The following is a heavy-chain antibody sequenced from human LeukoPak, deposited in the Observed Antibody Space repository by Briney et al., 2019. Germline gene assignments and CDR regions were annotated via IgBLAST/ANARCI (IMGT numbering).Heavy chain of an antibody. Sequence: PGGSLRLSCAASGFTFSSYAMSWVRPAPGKGLEWVSAISGSGGSTYYAGSVKGRFTISRDNSKNTLYLQMNSLRAEDTAVYYCAELPRYYYDSSGYRRGGIEYFQHWGQGTLVTVSS. D-gene: IGHD3-22*01. J-gene: IGHJ1*01. V-gene: IGHV3-23*01. CDR3: AELPRYYYDSSGYRRGGIEYFQH. CDR1: GFTFSSYA. CDR2: ISGSGGST.